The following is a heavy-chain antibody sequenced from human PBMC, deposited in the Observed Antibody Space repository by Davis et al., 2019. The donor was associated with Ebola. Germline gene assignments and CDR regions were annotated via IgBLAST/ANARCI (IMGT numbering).Heavy chain of an antibody. V-gene: IGHV1-3*01. CDR2: INAGNDNT. CDR1: GYTFTSHA. D-gene: IGHD6-13*01. Sequence: ASVKVSCKASGYTFTSHAMHWVRQAPGQRFEWMGCINAGNDNTKYFKNFQGRVTITRDTSASTAYMELSSLRYEDTAVYYCARGGKTLSAAGAWGQGTLVTVSS. J-gene: IGHJ5*02. CDR3: ARGGKTLSAAGA.